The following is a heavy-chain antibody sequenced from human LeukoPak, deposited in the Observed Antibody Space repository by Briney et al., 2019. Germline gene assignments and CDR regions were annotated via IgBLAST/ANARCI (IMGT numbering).Heavy chain of an antibody. Sequence: ASVKVSCKASGYTFTSYYMHWVRQAPGQGLEWMGIINPSGGSTSYAQKFQGRVTMTRDMSTSTVYMELSSLRSEDTAVYYCASVGATSYYYYYMDVWGKGTTVTVSS. V-gene: IGHV1-46*01. D-gene: IGHD1-26*01. CDR3: ASVGATSYYYYYMDV. CDR2: INPSGGST. J-gene: IGHJ6*03. CDR1: GYTFTSYY.